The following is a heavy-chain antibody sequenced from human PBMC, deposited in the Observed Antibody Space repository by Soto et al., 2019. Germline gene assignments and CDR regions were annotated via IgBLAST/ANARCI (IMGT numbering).Heavy chain of an antibody. CDR2: IWYDGSNK. Sequence: QVQLVESGGGVVQPGRSLRLSCAASGFTFSSYGMHWVRQAPGKGLEWVAVIWYDGSNKYYADSVKGRFTISRDNSKNTLYLQMNGLRAEDTAVYYCAREGPTYDFWSGYSGAIDYWGQGTLVTVSS. J-gene: IGHJ4*02. V-gene: IGHV3-33*01. D-gene: IGHD3-3*01. CDR3: AREGPTYDFWSGYSGAIDY. CDR1: GFTFSSYG.